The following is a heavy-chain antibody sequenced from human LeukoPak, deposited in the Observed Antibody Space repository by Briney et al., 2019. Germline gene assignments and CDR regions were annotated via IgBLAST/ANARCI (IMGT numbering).Heavy chain of an antibody. J-gene: IGHJ6*02. CDR3: AKDIGGYGDYTDYGMDV. Sequence: PGGSLRLSCTASGFTFDDYAMHWVRHAPGKGLEWVSGISWNSGSIGYADSVKGRFTISRDNAKNSLYLQMNSLRAEDTALYYCAKDIGGYGDYTDYGMDVWGQGTTVTVSS. D-gene: IGHD4-17*01. V-gene: IGHV3-9*01. CDR1: GFTFDDYA. CDR2: ISWNSGSI.